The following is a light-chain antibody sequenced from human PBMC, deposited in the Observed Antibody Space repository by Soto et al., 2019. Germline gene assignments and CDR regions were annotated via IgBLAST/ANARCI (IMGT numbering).Light chain of an antibody. V-gene: IGKV3-15*01. CDR2: GAS. CDR1: QSVSSN. Sequence: EIVMTQSPATLSVSPGERATLSCRASQSVSSNLAWYQQKPGQAPRLLIYGASTRATGIPARFSGSGSGTEFTLTIRSLQSEDFAVYYCQQYNNWPGTFGPGTKVDI. CDR3: QQYNNWPGT. J-gene: IGKJ3*01.